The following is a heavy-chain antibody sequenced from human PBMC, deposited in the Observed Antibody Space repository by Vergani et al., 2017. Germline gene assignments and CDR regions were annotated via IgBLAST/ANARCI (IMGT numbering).Heavy chain of an antibody. J-gene: IGHJ4*02. Sequence: QVQLVQSGAEVKKPGSSVKVSCKASGGTFTSYYMHWVRQAPGQGLEWMGIINPSGGSTSYAQKFQGRVTMTRDTSTSTVYMELSSLRAEDTAVYYCAKISDLDGVVPAAIQHFDYWGQGTLVTVSS. CDR1: GGTFTSYY. V-gene: IGHV1-46*01. D-gene: IGHD2-2*01. CDR2: INPSGGST. CDR3: AKISDLDGVVPAAIQHFDY.